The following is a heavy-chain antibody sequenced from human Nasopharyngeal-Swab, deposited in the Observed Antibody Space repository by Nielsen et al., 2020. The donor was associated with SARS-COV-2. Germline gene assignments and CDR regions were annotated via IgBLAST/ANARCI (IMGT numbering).Heavy chain of an antibody. CDR1: GYTFTGYY. CDR2: INPNSGGT. CDR3: ARAGWHSSGPGDY. D-gene: IGHD6-19*01. Sequence: ASVKVSCKASGYTFTGYYMHWVRQAPGQGLEWMGWINPNSGGTNYAQKFQGRVTITRDTSASTAYMELSSLRSEDTAVYYCARAGWHSSGPGDYWGQGTLVTVSS. V-gene: IGHV1-2*02. J-gene: IGHJ4*02.